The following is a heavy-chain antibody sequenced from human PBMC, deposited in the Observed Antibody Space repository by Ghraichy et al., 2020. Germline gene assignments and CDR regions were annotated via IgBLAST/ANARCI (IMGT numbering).Heavy chain of an antibody. D-gene: IGHD6-25*01. CDR3: ARRLAAELGHYFDL. Sequence: SCSVSGDSMNTFYWSWLRHSPGKGLEWIGDIFYIGTTNYSPSLKSRLTISLDTSKSQFSLILTSVTAADTALYFCARRLAAELGHYFDLWGRGSLVTVSS. J-gene: IGHJ2*01. V-gene: IGHV4-59*08. CDR2: IFYIGTT. CDR1: GDSMNTFY.